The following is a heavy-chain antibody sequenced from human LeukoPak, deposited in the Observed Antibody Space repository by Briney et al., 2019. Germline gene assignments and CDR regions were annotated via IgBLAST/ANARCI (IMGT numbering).Heavy chain of an antibody. CDR3: VRGIAVAGRGLFDY. Sequence: ASVKVSCKTSGYTFTGYYMHWVRQAPGQGPEWMGWINPNSGGTNYAQNFQGRVTMTRDTSISAAYMELSRLKSDDTAIYYCVRGIAVAGRGLFDYWGQGTLVTVSS. CDR2: INPNSGGT. J-gene: IGHJ4*02. CDR1: GYTFTGYY. D-gene: IGHD6-19*01. V-gene: IGHV1-2*02.